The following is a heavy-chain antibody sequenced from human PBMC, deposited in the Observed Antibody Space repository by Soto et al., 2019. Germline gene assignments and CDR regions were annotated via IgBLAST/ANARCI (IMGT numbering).Heavy chain of an antibody. Sequence: QVQLVQSGAEVKKPGSSVKVSCKASGGTFSSYAISWVRQAPGQGLEWMGGIIPIFGTANYAQKFQGRVTIPADESTSTAYMELSRLRSEDTAVYYCARGRRDGYKNYYYYGMDVWGQGTTVTVSS. D-gene: IGHD5-12*01. V-gene: IGHV1-69*12. J-gene: IGHJ6*02. CDR2: IIPIFGTA. CDR1: GGTFSSYA. CDR3: ARGRRDGYKNYYYYGMDV.